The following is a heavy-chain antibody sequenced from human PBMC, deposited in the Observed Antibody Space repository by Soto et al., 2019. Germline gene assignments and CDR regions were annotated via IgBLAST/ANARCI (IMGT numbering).Heavy chain of an antibody. CDR2: IYFNGNT. CDR1: ADSLSKYY. J-gene: IGHJ4*02. V-gene: IGHV4-59*01. D-gene: IGHD3-16*01. CDR3: ASVRFGGVVLAH. Sequence: SETLSLTCSVSADSLSKYYWTWIRQPPGEGLGWIGYIYFNGNTNYNPSLKGRVTISIDTSKKQFSLNLSSVTAADTAVYYCASVRFGGVVLAHWGQGPLVTVSS.